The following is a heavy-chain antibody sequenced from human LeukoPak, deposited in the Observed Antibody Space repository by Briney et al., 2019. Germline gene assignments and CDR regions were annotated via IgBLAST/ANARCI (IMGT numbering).Heavy chain of an antibody. Sequence: GGSLRLSCAASGLIVSSNYMSWVRQAPGKGLEWVSALYSGGSIYYADSVKGRFTISRDNSKNTLYLQMNSLRAEDTAVYYCARDPSMVLYYFDHWGQGSLVSVSS. CDR2: LYSGGSI. CDR1: GLIVSSNY. CDR3: ARDPSMVLYYFDH. V-gene: IGHV3-53*01. D-gene: IGHD6-13*01. J-gene: IGHJ4*02.